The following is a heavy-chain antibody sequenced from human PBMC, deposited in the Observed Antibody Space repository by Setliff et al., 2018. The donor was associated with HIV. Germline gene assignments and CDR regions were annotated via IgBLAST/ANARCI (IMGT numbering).Heavy chain of an antibody. J-gene: IGHJ5*02. CDR2: IFYTGST. CDR1: RHSIPNTGSY. D-gene: IGHD3-3*01. CDR3: ARQRGGRVTIFGVSGGWFDP. Sequence: SETLSLTCTVLRHSIPNTGSYWGWIRQPPGKGLEWIGDIFYTGSTNYNPSLKSRVTISIDTSKNQFSLKLSSVTAADTAVYYCARQRGGRVTIFGVSGGWFDPWGQGTLVTVSS. V-gene: IGHV4-61*05.